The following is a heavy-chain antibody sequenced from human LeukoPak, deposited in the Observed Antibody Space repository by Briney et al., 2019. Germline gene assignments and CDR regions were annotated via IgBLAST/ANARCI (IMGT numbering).Heavy chain of an antibody. V-gene: IGHV4-39*07. Sequence: SETLSLTCTVSSGSISTSNYYWGWVRQPPGKALEWIGNIFYSGSTYYSPSLKSRVTISLDTSRNQFSLKLNSVTAADTAVYYCARGPTTVTRAFDYWGQGSLVTVSS. CDR1: SGSISTSNYY. CDR3: ARGPTTVTRAFDY. CDR2: IFYSGST. D-gene: IGHD4-17*01. J-gene: IGHJ4*02.